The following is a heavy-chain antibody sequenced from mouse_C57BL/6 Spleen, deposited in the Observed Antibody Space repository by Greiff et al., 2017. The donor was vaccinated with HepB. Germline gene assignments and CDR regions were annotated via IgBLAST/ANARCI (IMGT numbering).Heavy chain of an antibody. CDR3: ASLYYGYFDY. CDR2: ISDGGSYT. D-gene: IGHD2-1*01. V-gene: IGHV5-4*03. Sequence: EVKLMESGGGLVKPGGYLKLSCAASGFTFSSYAMSWVRQTPEKRLEWVATISDGGSYTYYPDNVKGRFTISRDNAKNNLYLQMSHLKSEDTAMYYCASLYYGYFDYWGQGTTLTVSS. J-gene: IGHJ2*01. CDR1: GFTFSSYA.